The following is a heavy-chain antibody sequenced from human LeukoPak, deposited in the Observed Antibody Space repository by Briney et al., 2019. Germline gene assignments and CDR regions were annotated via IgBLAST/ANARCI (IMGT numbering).Heavy chain of an antibody. CDR3: ARISVSYYYGMDV. J-gene: IGHJ6*02. V-gene: IGHV3-48*03. CDR2: ISSSGSTI. CDR1: GYTFSSYE. Sequence: GGSLRLSCAASGYTFSSYEMNWVRQAPGKGVEWVSHISSSGSTIYYADSVKGRFTISRDSAKNSLYMQMNSLRVEDTAVYHCARISVSYYYGMDVWGQGTTVTVSS.